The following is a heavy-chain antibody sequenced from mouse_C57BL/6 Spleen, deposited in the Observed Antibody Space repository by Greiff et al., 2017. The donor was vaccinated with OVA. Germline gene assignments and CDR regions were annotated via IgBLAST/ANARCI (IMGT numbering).Heavy chain of an antibody. CDR3: ARDGYSGDAMDY. J-gene: IGHJ4*01. CDR1: GFTFSSYA. Sequence: EVKLMESGGGLVKPGGSLKLSCAASGFTFSSYAMSWVRQTPEKRLEWVATISDGGSYTYYPDNVKGRFTISRDNAKNNLYLQMSHLKSEDTAMYYCARDGYSGDAMDYWGQGTSVTVSS. V-gene: IGHV5-4*01. D-gene: IGHD4-1*01. CDR2: ISDGGSYT.